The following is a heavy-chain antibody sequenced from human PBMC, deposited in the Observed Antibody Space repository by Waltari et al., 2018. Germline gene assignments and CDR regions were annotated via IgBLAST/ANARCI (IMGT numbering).Heavy chain of an antibody. CDR1: GGSISSGGYY. D-gene: IGHD3-22*01. CDR2: IYYSGST. Sequence: QVQLQESGPGLVKPSQTLSLTCTVSGGSISSGGYYWSWIRQHPGKGLEWIGYIYYSGSTYYNPSLKSRVTISVDTSKNQFSLKLSSVTAADTAVYYCARRSPLYDSGGYFEGDAFDIWGQGTMVTVSS. CDR3: ARRSPLYDSGGYFEGDAFDI. V-gene: IGHV4-31*03. J-gene: IGHJ3*02.